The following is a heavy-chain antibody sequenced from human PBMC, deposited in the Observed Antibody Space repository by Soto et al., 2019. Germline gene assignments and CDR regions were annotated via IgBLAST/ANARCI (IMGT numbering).Heavy chain of an antibody. D-gene: IGHD1-1*01. CDR2: IYYSGST. J-gene: IGHJ4*02. Sequence: PSETLSLTCTVSGGSISSSSYYWGWIRQPPGKGLEWIGSIYYSGSTYYNPSLKSRVTISVDTSKNQFSLKLSSVTAADTAVYYGARHGEDWNPRFDYWGQGNLVTVSS. CDR1: GGSISSSSYY. V-gene: IGHV4-39*01. CDR3: ARHGEDWNPRFDY.